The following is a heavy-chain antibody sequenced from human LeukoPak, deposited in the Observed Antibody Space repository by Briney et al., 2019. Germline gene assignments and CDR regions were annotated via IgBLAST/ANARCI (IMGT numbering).Heavy chain of an antibody. J-gene: IGHJ4*02. D-gene: IGHD6-6*01. V-gene: IGHV4-34*01. Sequence: SETLSLTCTVSGGSFSGSSYYWSWIRQPPGKGLEWIGEINHSGSTNYNPSLKSRVTISVDTSKNQFSLKLSSVTAADTAVYYCARAIAARKTKFDYWGQGTLVTVSS. CDR2: INHSGST. CDR1: GGSFSGSSYY. CDR3: ARAIAARKTKFDY.